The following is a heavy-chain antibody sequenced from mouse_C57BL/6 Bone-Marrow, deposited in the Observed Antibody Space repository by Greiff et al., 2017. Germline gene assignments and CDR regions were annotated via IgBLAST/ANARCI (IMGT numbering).Heavy chain of an antibody. CDR2: IYPRSGNT. J-gene: IGHJ3*01. Sequence: VQLQQSGAELARSGASVKLSCKASGYTFTSYGISWVKQRTGQGLEWIGEIYPRSGNTYYNKKFKGKATLTADKSSSTAYMELRSLTSEDSAVYFCETLHAWFAYWGQGTLVTVSA. CDR1: GYTFTSYG. CDR3: ETLHAWFAY. V-gene: IGHV1-81*01.